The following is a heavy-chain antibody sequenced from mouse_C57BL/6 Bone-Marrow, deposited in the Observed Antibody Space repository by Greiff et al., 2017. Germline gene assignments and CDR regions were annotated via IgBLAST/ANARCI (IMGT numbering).Heavy chain of an antibody. V-gene: IGHV1-82*01. CDR2: IYPGDGDT. CDR1: GYAFSSSW. D-gene: IGHD1-1*01. J-gene: IGHJ1*03. CDR3: ARSRVYYYGSSYVHWYFDV. Sequence: QVQLKQSGPELVKPGASVKISCKASGYAFSSSWMNWVKQRPGKGLEWIGRIYPGDGDTNYNGKFKGKATLNADKSSSPAYMQLSSLTSEDSAVYFCARSRVYYYGSSYVHWYFDVWGTGTTVTVSS.